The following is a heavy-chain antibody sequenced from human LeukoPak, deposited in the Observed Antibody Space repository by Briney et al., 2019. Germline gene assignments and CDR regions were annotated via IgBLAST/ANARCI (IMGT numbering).Heavy chain of an antibody. V-gene: IGHV3-48*03. J-gene: IGHJ4*02. D-gene: IGHD3-22*01. CDR1: GFTFSSYE. Sequence: GGSLRLSCAASGFTFSSYEMNWVRQAPGKGLEWVSYISSSGSTIYYADSVKGRFTISRDNAKNSLYLQMNSLRAEDTAVYYCARALHYDSSGYYSGFWGQGTLVTVSS. CDR3: ARALHYDSSGYYSGF. CDR2: ISSSGSTI.